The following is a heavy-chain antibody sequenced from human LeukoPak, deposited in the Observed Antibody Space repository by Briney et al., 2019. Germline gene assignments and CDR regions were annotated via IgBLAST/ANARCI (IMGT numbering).Heavy chain of an antibody. D-gene: IGHD1-26*01. CDR3: ARGWELHD. CDR2: INSKETQT. J-gene: IGHJ4*02. V-gene: IGHV1-18*01. Sequence: AAVQVTCKASPHTFTTYRISGLRQAPCHGLEWLGWINSKETQTNGAQKLQGRVTMTTDTSTSTAFLDLRSLRSDDTAVYFCARGWELHDWGQGTLVTVSS. CDR1: PHTFTTYR.